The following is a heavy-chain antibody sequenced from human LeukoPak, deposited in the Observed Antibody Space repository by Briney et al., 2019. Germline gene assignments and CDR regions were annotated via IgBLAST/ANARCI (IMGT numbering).Heavy chain of an antibody. J-gene: IGHJ3*02. D-gene: IGHD1-26*01. CDR1: GGSISSYS. CDR3: ARHGSGGRAFDI. CDR2: MSYSGST. V-gene: IGHV4-59*08. Sequence: SETLSLTCTVSGGSISSYSWSWIWQPLGKGLEWIGYMSYSGSTSYNPSLESRVTISVYTTKHQFSLMLTSVTAADTAVFYCARHGSGGRAFDIWGQGTMVTVSS.